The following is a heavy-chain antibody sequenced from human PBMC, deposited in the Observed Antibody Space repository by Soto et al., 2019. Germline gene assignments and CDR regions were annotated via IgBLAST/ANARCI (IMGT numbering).Heavy chain of an antibody. CDR3: AKGIRYLGWLPSFEY. CDR2: IYYSGST. Sequence: PSETLSLTCTVSGASISSYYWSWIRQPPGKGQEWIGFIYYSGSTNYNPSLKSRVTISVYTSKNQFSLKLNSVTAADTAVHYCAKGIRYLGWLPSFEYWGQGTLVTVA. V-gene: IGHV4-59*01. CDR1: GASISSYY. J-gene: IGHJ4*02. D-gene: IGHD3-9*01.